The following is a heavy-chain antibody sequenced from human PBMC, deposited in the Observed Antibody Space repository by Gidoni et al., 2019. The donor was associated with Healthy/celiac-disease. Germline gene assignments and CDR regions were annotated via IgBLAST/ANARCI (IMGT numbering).Heavy chain of an antibody. CDR3: ARGPVTVPVAIERAFGY. J-gene: IGHJ4*02. CDR1: GGSFSSYY. Sequence: QVQLKQCGAVLLKPSETLSLTSAVYGGSFSSYYGSCIRPPPVTGLEWIGEINHSGNTNYNTSLQSRVTISVDTAKNQFSLKLSSVTAADTAVYYCARGPVTVPVAIERAFGYWGQGTLVTVSS. CDR2: INHSGNT. D-gene: IGHD2-2*02. V-gene: IGHV4-34*01.